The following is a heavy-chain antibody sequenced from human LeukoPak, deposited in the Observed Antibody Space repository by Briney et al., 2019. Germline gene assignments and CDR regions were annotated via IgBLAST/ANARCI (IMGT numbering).Heavy chain of an antibody. CDR2: ITWNGETA. J-gene: IGHJ6*02. Sequence: QPGRPLRLSCVASGFTFDDYAMHWVRQAPGKGLEWVSSITWNGETASYADSVRGRFTIFRDNAGNSLYLQMNSLSGVDTALYYCAKDRAPYSYSGLDVWGQGTSVTVSS. CDR1: GFTFDDYA. V-gene: IGHV3-9*01. CDR3: AKDRAPYSYSGLDV.